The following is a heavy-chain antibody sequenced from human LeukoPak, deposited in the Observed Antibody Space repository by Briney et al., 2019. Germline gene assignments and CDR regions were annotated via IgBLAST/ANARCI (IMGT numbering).Heavy chain of an antibody. CDR2: IYYSGST. CDR3: ARHPGPPLIVVVPAAKRFGWFDP. J-gene: IGHJ5*02. CDR1: GGPISSSSYY. V-gene: IGHV4-39*01. D-gene: IGHD2-2*01. Sequence: EPSETLSLTCTVSGGPISSSSYYWGWIRQPPGKGLEWIGSIYYSGSTYYNPSLKSRVTISVDTSKNQFSLKLSSVTAADTAVYYCARHPGPPLIVVVPAAKRFGWFDPWGQGTLVTVSS.